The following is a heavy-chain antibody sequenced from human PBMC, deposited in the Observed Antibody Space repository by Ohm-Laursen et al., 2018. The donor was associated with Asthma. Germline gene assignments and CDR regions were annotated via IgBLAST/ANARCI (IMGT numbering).Heavy chain of an antibody. J-gene: IGHJ5*02. Sequence: ASVKVSCKASGYTFTSYAMHWVRQAPGQRLEWMGWINAGNGNTKYSQKFQGRVTITRDTSASTAYMELSSLRSEDTAVYYCARNQDTMMAFDPWGQGTLVTVSS. D-gene: IGHD3-22*01. CDR1: GYTFTSYA. CDR2: INAGNGNT. V-gene: IGHV1-3*01. CDR3: ARNQDTMMAFDP.